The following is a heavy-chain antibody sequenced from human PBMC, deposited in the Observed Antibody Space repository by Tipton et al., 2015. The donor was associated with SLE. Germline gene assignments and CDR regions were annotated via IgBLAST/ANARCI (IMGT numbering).Heavy chain of an antibody. J-gene: IGHJ4*02. D-gene: IGHD3-10*01. Sequence: TLSLTCTVSGGSISSHYWSWIRQPPGKGLEWIGYIYYSGSTNYNPSLKSRVTISVDTSKNQFSLKLSSVTAADTAVYYCARGVTMVFDYWGQGTLVTVSS. CDR1: GGSISSHY. CDR3: ARGVTMVFDY. CDR2: IYYSGST. V-gene: IGHV4-59*11.